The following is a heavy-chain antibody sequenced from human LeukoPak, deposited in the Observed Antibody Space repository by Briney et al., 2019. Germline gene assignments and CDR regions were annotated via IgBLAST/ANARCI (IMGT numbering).Heavy chain of an antibody. V-gene: IGHV3-7*03. CDR2: INQDGSEK. CDR1: GFTFSNYW. Sequence: GGSLRLSCAGSGFTFSNYWMTWVRQAPGKGLEWVANINQDGSEKYYVDSVKGRFTISRDNAKNTLYLQMNSLRAEDTAVYYCARDRSGWYDSWGQGTLVTVSS. D-gene: IGHD3-3*01. CDR3: ARDRSGWYDS. J-gene: IGHJ5*01.